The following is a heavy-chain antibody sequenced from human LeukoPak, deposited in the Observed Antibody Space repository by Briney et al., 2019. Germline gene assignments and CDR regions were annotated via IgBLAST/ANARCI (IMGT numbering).Heavy chain of an antibody. CDR3: ARGLHRRCSGGICYQPFDY. J-gene: IGHJ4*02. CDR2: VYSGGNT. CDR1: GFAVSDNY. V-gene: IGHV3-66*01. Sequence: GGSLRLSCAASGFAVSDNYMSWVRQAPGKGLEVVSIVYSGGNTYYADSVKGRFTISRDNSKNTVYLQMNSLRAEDSAVYYCARGLHRRCSGGICYQPFDYWGQGTLVTVSS. D-gene: IGHD2-15*01.